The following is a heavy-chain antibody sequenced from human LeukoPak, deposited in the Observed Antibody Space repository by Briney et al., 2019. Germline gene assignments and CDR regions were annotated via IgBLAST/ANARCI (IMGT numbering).Heavy chain of an antibody. CDR2: IIPIFGTA. V-gene: IGHV1-69*13. CDR1: GYTFTGYH. J-gene: IGHJ6*02. D-gene: IGHD3-3*01. Sequence: GASVKVSCKASGYTFTGYHMHWVRQAPGQGLEWMGGIIPIFGTANYAQKFQGRVTITADESTSTAYMELSSLRSEDTAVYYCARDGPAIFGVVLADYGMDVWGQGTTVTVSS. CDR3: ARDGPAIFGVVLADYGMDV.